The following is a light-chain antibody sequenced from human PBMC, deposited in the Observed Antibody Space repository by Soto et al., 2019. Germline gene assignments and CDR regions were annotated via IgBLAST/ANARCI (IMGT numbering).Light chain of an antibody. CDR3: QQYNSRPPT. CDR1: QSRGNW. CDR2: DAS. V-gene: IGKV1-5*01. J-gene: IGKJ1*01. Sequence: DIQMTQSPSTLSASVGDRVTITCRASQSRGNWLAWYQQKPGKAPELLIHDASSWENGVSSRFSGSGSVTEYTPDVRRLQPDGFGTYICQQYNSRPPTFGQGTKVDIK.